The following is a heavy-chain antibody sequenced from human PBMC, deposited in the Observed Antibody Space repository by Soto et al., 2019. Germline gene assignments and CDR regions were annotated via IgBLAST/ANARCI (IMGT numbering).Heavy chain of an antibody. CDR1: GFTFMDDG. CDR2: IWHDGTIK. J-gene: IGHJ4*02. V-gene: IGHV3-33*01. D-gene: IGHD2-15*01. CDR3: ARENIALSGTGFDN. Sequence: VQLVESGGGVIQPGRSLRLSCVSSGFTFMDDGMHWVRQSPGKGLEWVAGIWHDGTIKYYGDSVKGRFIFCRDNSENTLFLEMTSLRVEDTAVYYCARENIALSGTGFDNWGQGAQVTVS.